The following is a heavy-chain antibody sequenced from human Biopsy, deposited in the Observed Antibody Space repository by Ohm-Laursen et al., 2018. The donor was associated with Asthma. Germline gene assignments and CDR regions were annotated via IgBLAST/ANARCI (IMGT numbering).Heavy chain of an antibody. V-gene: IGHV3-53*01. CDR1: GLTVSSNG. J-gene: IGHJ3*02. Sequence: GSLRLSCSASGLTVSSNGMSWVRQPPGKGLEWVSVIYSGGGTFYADSVKGRVTISRDISKNTLSLQMNSLRAEDTAVYYCARAYGDNFFSGAFDIWGQGTMVTVSS. CDR2: IYSGGGT. D-gene: IGHD4-23*01. CDR3: ARAYGDNFFSGAFDI.